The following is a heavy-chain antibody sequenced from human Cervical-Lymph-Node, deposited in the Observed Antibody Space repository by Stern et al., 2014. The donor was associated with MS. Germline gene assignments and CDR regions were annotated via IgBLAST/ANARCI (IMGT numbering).Heavy chain of an antibody. J-gene: IGHJ4*02. CDR3: AREKSDCSGGSCFSSLDY. Sequence: DQLVESGAEVKKPGSSVKVSCKSSGDTFSTHAISWVRQAPGQGLERMGRIIPILDTTDYAQKFQGRLTIDADESTTTAYMALSSLTPDDTAVYYCAREKSDCSGGSCFSSLDYWGQGTLVTVSS. CDR2: IIPILDTT. CDR1: GDTFSTHA. D-gene: IGHD2-15*01. V-gene: IGHV1-69*11.